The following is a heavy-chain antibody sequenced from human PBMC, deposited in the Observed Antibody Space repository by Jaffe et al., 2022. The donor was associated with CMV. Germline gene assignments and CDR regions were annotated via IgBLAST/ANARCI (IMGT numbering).Heavy chain of an antibody. D-gene: IGHD5-18*01. J-gene: IGHJ3*02. CDR3: ARDLLHHGYNYGYDAFDI. CDR1: GFTFNDYY. V-gene: IGHV3-11*01. Sequence: QVQLVESGGGLVKPGGSLRLSCAASGFTFNDYYMTWIRQAPGKGLEWVSYISSSGNSKYYANSVKGRFTISRDNAKNSLYLQMNNLRAEDTAVYYCARDLLHHGYNYGYDAFDIWGQGTMVTVSS. CDR2: ISSSGNSK.